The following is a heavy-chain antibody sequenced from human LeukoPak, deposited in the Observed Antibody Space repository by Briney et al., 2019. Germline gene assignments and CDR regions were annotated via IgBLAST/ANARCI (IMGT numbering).Heavy chain of an antibody. J-gene: IGHJ6*03. V-gene: IGHV5-51*01. CDR3: ARGVPPPRYYYYYYMDV. CDR2: IYPGDSDT. Sequence: GESLKISCKGSGYSFTSYWIGWVRQMPGKGLEWMGIIYPGDSDTRYSPSFQGQVTISADKSISTAYLQWSSLKASDTAMYYCARGVPPPRYYYYYYMDVWGKGTTVTVSS. D-gene: IGHD2-2*01. CDR1: GYSFTSYW.